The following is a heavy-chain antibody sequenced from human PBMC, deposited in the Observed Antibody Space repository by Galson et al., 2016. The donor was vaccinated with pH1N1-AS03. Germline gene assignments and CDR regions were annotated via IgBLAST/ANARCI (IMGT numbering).Heavy chain of an antibody. CDR1: GFTFSNYG. D-gene: IGHD3-10*02. J-gene: IGHJ4*02. V-gene: IGHV3-23*01. Sequence: LRLSCAASGFTFSNYGMSWVRQAPGKGLEWVSDISSGNTYHADSVKGRFTISRDDSKNTLYLQMNSLRAVDTAVYYCAKDRSSRNVLGAYDYWGQGTLVTVSS. CDR3: AKDRSSRNVLGAYDY. CDR2: ISSGNT.